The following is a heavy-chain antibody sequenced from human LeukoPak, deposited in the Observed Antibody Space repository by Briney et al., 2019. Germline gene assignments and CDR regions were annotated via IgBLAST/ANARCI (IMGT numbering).Heavy chain of an antibody. CDR3: ARDDSSAYPDWYFDL. J-gene: IGHJ2*01. CDR1: GGSISSYY. V-gene: IGHV4-59*01. D-gene: IGHD3-22*01. CDR2: IYYSGST. Sequence: SETLSLTCTVSGGSISSYYWSWIRQPPGKGLEWIGYIYYSGSTNYNPSLKSRVTISVDTSKNQFSLKLSSVTAADTAVYYCARDDSSAYPDWYFDLWGRGTLVTVSS.